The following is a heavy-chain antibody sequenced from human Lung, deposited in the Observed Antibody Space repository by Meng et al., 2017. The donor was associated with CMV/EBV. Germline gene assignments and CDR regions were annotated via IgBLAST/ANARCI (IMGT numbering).Heavy chain of an antibody. CDR2: AANKANRYTT. CDR3: TRGHSGIDIYAFVI. Sequence: SXKISXAGPGFILSDHYIDWVRQAPGKGLEWIGRAANKANRYTTEYAASVKGRFTFSRYDSENSLYLQMNSLKSEDTAVYYCTRGHSGIDIYAFVIWGQGXLVTVSS. CDR1: GFILSDHY. V-gene: IGHV3-72*01. D-gene: IGHD1-26*01. J-gene: IGHJ3*02.